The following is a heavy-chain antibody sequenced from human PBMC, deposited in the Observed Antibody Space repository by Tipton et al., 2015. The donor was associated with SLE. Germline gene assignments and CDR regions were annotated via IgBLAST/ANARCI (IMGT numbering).Heavy chain of an antibody. CDR2: ISTSGSST. V-gene: IGHV3-11*01. Sequence: SLRLSCAASGFTFSDYYMKWIRQAPGKGLEWVSYISTSGSSTYYADSVKGRFTISRDNAKNSLYLQMNSLRAEDTAVYYCARPSPYNGMGVWGQGTTVTVS. CDR3: ARPSPYNGMGV. J-gene: IGHJ6*02. CDR1: GFTFSDYY.